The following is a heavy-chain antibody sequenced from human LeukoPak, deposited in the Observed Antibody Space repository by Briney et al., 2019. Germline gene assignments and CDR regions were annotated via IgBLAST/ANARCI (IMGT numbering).Heavy chain of an antibody. CDR1: GFTFSSYS. D-gene: IGHD2-15*01. V-gene: IGHV3-48*02. Sequence: PGGSLRLSCAASGFTFSSYSMNWVRQAPGKGLEWVSYISSSSSTIYYADSVKGRFTISRDNAKNSLYLQMNSLRDEDTAVYCCARNPGACSGGSCYYPFDYWGQGTLVTVSS. CDR3: ARNPGACSGGSCYYPFDY. J-gene: IGHJ4*02. CDR2: ISSSSSTI.